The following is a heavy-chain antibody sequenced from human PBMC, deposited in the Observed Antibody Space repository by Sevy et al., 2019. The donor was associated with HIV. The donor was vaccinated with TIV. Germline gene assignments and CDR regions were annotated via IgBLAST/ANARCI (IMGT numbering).Heavy chain of an antibody. CDR1: GGSINSGNYY. Sequence: SETLSLTCTVSGGSINSGNYYWSWIRQPAGKGLEWIGRIYTSGSTNYNPSLKSRVTISVDTSKNQFSLKLSSVTAADTAVYYCAGESGDCSSTSCYEGVFDYWGQRTLVTVSS. CDR2: IYTSGST. CDR3: AGESGDCSSTSCYEGVFDY. J-gene: IGHJ4*02. V-gene: IGHV4-61*02. D-gene: IGHD2-2*01.